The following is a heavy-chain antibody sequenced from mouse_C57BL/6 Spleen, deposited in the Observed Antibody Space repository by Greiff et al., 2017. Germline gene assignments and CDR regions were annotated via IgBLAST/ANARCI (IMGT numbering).Heavy chain of an antibody. Sequence: EVQLQQSGPELVKPGASVKISCKASGYTFTDYYMNWVKQSHGKSLEWIGDINPNNGGTSYNQKFKGKATLTVDKSSSTAYMELRSLTSEDSAVYYCARWPRMDYWGQGTSVTVSS. J-gene: IGHJ4*01. CDR1: GYTFTDYY. V-gene: IGHV1-26*01. CDR3: ARWPRMDY. CDR2: INPNNGGT.